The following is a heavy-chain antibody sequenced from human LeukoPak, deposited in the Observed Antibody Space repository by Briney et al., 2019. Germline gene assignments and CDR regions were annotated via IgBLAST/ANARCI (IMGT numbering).Heavy chain of an antibody. CDR1: GFTFSSYV. V-gene: IGHV3-23*01. J-gene: IGHJ4*02. CDR2: ISGSGGTT. D-gene: IGHD6-13*01. Sequence: PGGSLRLSCAASGFTFSSYVMSWVRQAPGKGLEWVSTISGSGGTTYYADSVKGRFTISRDNSKNTLYLQMNSLRAEDTAVYYCASSYSSSWPYFDYWGQGTLVTVSS. CDR3: ASSYSSSWPYFDY.